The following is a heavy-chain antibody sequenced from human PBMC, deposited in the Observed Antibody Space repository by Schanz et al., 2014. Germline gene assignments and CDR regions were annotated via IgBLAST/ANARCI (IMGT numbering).Heavy chain of an antibody. J-gene: IGHJ1*01. CDR2: IYSGIGA. D-gene: IGHD3-10*01. V-gene: IGHV3-66*01. CDR3: ASGVHVSSLQKGLQF. Sequence: EGQLAESGGGLVQPGGSLRLSCAVSGFTVSSNHMSWVRQAPGKGLEWVSVIYSGIGAYYADSVKDRFTVSRDNSKNTVYLQMNSLRAGDTAVYYCASGVHVSSLQKGLQFWGRGTLVIVSS. CDR1: GFTVSSNH.